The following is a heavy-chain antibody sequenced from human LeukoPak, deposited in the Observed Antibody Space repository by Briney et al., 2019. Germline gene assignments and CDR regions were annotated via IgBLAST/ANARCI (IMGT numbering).Heavy chain of an antibody. CDR1: GYTFTSYD. V-gene: IGHV1-8*03. Sequence: ASVKVSCKASGYTFTSYDINWVRQATGQGLEWMGWMNPNSGNTGYAQKFQGRVTITRNTSISTAYMELSSLRSEDTAVYYCARGGGVYCSSTSCYRAGFDPWGQGTLVTVSS. D-gene: IGHD2-2*01. CDR3: ARGGGVYCSSTSCYRAGFDP. J-gene: IGHJ5*02. CDR2: MNPNSGNT.